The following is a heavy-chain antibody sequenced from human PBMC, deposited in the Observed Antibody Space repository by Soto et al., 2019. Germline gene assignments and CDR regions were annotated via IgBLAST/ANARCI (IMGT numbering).Heavy chain of an antibody. D-gene: IGHD1-26*01. CDR3: AKWGGYYPYYHEMDV. CDR1: GFSFGGYA. J-gene: IGHJ6*02. V-gene: IGHV3-23*01. Sequence: GGSLRLSCAASGFSFGGYAMSWVRQAPGKGLGWVSGISGGGTSTYCADSVKGRFTISRDSSMVYLQMNSLRAEDTAVYYCAKWGGYYPYYHEMDVWGQGTTVTVSS. CDR2: ISGGGTST.